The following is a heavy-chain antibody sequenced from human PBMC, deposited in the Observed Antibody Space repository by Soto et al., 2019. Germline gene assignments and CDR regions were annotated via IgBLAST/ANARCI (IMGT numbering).Heavy chain of an antibody. V-gene: IGHV4-31*03. D-gene: IGHD5-18*01. J-gene: IGHJ4*02. CDR2: IYYSGST. CDR3: ARSGYSYGPNPLLY. CDR1: GGSLSSGGYY. Sequence: SETLSLTCPVSGGSLSSGGYYWSWIRQHPGKGLEWIGYIYYSGSTYYNPSLKSRVTMSVDTSKNQFSLKLSSVTAADTAVYYCARSGYSYGPNPLLYWGQGTLVTVSS.